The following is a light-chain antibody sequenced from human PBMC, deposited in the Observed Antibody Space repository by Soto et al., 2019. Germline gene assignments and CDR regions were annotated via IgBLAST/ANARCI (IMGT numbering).Light chain of an antibody. Sequence: DIPLTQSPSSLSASVGDRVTITCRASQGIITYLNWYQQKPGKAPNLLIYSSSTLQSGVPSRFSGSGSGTDFTLTMSSLHPEDFATYYCQQSFSSRWTFGQGTRVEIK. V-gene: IGKV1-39*01. CDR1: QGIITY. CDR3: QQSFSSRWT. CDR2: SSS. J-gene: IGKJ1*01.